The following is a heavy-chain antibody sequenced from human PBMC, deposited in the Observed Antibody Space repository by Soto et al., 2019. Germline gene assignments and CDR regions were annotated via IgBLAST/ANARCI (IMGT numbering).Heavy chain of an antibody. J-gene: IGHJ4*02. Sequence: GGSLRLSCAASAFTFSDHYMSWIRQAPGKGLEWVSYISSSGSTIYYADSVKGRFTISRDNAKNSLYLQMNSLRAEDTAVYYCARGGYSNGYPRYFDYWGQGTLVTVSS. V-gene: IGHV3-11*01. CDR3: ARGGYSNGYPRYFDY. CDR1: AFTFSDHY. D-gene: IGHD5-18*01. CDR2: ISSSGSTI.